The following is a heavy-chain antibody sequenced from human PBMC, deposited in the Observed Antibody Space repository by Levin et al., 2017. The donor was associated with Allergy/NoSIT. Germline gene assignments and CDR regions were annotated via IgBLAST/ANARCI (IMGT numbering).Heavy chain of an antibody. CDR2: IGGSGAST. CDR3: GKDRSDAFDI. J-gene: IGHJ3*02. CDR1: GFTFSSYV. Sequence: AASVKVSCAASGFTFSSYVMSWVRQAPGKGPEWVSTIGGSGASTYYADSVKGRFTISRDNSKNTLYLQMNSLRAEDTAVYYCGKDRSDAFDIWGQGTMVTVSS. V-gene: IGHV3-23*01.